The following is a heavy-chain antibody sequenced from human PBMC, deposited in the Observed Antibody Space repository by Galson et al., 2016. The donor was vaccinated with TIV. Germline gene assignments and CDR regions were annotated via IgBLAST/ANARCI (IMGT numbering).Heavy chain of an antibody. D-gene: IGHD1-1*01. CDR2: ISSGGGTI. CDR3: ARYLAGPADY. V-gene: IGHV3-48*03. CDR1: GFTFSSYE. Sequence: GSLSLSCAASGFTFSSYEMNWVRQAPGKGLEWVSYISSGGGTIYYADSVKGRFTISRDNAKKSVNLQMNSLRAEDTAVYYCARYLAGPADYWGQGTLVTVSS. J-gene: IGHJ4*02.